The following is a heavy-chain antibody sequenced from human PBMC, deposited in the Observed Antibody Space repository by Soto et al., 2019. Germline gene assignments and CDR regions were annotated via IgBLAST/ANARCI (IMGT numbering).Heavy chain of an antibody. V-gene: IGHV1-8*01. CDR1: GYTFTSYD. D-gene: IGHD1-26*01. J-gene: IGHJ6*02. Sequence: ASVKVSCKASGYTFTSYDINWVRQATGQGLEWIGWMNPNSVNTGYAQKFQGRVTMTRDTSTSTVYMELSSLRSEDTAVYYCARELLAATMSYYYYGMDVWGQGTTVTVSS. CDR3: ARELLAATMSYYYYGMDV. CDR2: MNPNSVNT.